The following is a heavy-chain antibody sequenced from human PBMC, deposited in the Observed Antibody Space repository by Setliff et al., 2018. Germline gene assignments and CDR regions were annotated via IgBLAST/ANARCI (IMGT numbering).Heavy chain of an antibody. CDR2: ISGAGTTV. Sequence: PGGSLRLSCAASGFSFSNYWMHWVRQAPGKGLVWLSKISGAGTTVYYADSVRGRFTISRDNAKNSLYLQMNSLRAEDSAVYYCARDGVFYAMDFWGQGTTVTVSS. CDR3: ARDGVFYAMDF. D-gene: IGHD3-10*01. J-gene: IGHJ6*02. CDR1: GFSFSNYW. V-gene: IGHV3-11*04.